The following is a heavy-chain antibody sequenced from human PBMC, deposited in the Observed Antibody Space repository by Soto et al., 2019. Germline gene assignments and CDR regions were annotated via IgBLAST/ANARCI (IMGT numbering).Heavy chain of an antibody. J-gene: IGHJ4*02. Sequence: QVQLVQSGAEVKKPGASVQVSCKASGYTFTSYGISWVRQAPGQGLEWMGWISAYNGNTNYAQKLQGRVTMTTDTYTSTAYLELRSLRSDDTAVYYCEIQPISIAAAGTLDYWGQGTLVTVSS. CDR3: EIQPISIAAAGTLDY. D-gene: IGHD6-13*01. CDR1: GYTFTSYG. V-gene: IGHV1-18*01. CDR2: ISAYNGNT.